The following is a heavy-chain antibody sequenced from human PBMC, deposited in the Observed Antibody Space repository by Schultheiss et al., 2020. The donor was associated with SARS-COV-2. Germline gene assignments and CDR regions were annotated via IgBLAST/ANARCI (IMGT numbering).Heavy chain of an antibody. V-gene: IGHV3-20*04. CDR3: ARVKGSGFRIAAAGTLDY. J-gene: IGHJ4*02. Sequence: GGSLRLSCAASGFTFDDYGMSWVRQAPGKGLEWVSGINWNGGSTGYADSVKGRFTISRDNAKNSLYLQMNSLRAEDTAVYYCARVKGSGFRIAAAGTLDYWGQGTLVTVSS. CDR2: INWNGGST. CDR1: GFTFDDYG. D-gene: IGHD6-13*01.